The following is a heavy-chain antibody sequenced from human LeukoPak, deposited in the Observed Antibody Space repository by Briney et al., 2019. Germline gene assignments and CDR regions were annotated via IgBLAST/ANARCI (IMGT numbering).Heavy chain of an antibody. V-gene: IGHV3-21*05. CDR1: GFSFSKYS. D-gene: IGHD3-10*01. J-gene: IGHJ3*02. Sequence: GGSLRLSCVASGFSFSKYSMNWVRQAPGKGLEWVSFISSSSSYIYYADSVKGRFTISRDNAKNSLYLQMNSLRAEDTAVYYCARFGRNAFDIWGQGTMVTVSS. CDR3: ARFGRNAFDI. CDR2: ISSSSSYI.